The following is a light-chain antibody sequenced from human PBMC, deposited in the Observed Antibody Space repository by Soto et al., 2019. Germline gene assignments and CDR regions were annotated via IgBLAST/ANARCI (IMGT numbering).Light chain of an antibody. CDR3: QQYGSSYKWT. V-gene: IGKV3-20*01. J-gene: IGKJ1*01. Sequence: EIVLTQSPGTLSLSPGERATLSCRASQSVSSNYLPWYQQKPGQAPRLLIFCASDRATGVPDRFSGNGSGRDFTLTITRLESEDSAVFYCQQYGSSYKWTFGKWTKVEIK. CDR1: QSVSSNY. CDR2: CAS.